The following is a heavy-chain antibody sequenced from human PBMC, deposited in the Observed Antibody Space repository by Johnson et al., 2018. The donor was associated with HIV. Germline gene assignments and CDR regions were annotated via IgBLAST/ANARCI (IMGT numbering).Heavy chain of an antibody. CDR1: GFTFDDYG. V-gene: IGHV3-20*04. CDR3: ARQHNYDSSGQGGGLDI. CDR2: INWNGGST. J-gene: IGHJ3*02. Sequence: VKLVESGGGVVRPGGSLRLSCAASGFTFDDYGMTWVRQAPGKGLEWVSGINWNGGSTGYADSVKGRFTISRDNDENSLNLQMNSLRAEDTAVYYCARQHNYDSSGQGGGLDIWGQGTMVTVSS. D-gene: IGHD3-22*01.